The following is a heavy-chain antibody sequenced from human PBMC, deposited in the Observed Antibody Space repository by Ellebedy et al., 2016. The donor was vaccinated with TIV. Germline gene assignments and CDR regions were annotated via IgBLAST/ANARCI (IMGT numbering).Heavy chain of an antibody. CDR3: AKGRGGGSDSSAPRYYFDS. V-gene: IGHV3-74*01. CDR1: GFTFSGYW. D-gene: IGHD6-19*01. Sequence: PGGSLRLSCAASGFTFSGYWMHRVRQDPEKGLVWVSRISTDGTSTNYADSVKGRFTISRDNAKNTLYLQMSSLRAEDTAVYYCAKGRGGGSDSSAPRYYFDSWGLGTLVTVSS. J-gene: IGHJ4*02. CDR2: ISTDGTST.